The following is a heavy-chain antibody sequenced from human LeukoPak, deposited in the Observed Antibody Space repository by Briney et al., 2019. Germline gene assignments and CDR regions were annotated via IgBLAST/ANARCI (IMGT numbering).Heavy chain of an antibody. D-gene: IGHD3-16*01. CDR2: ISSSSSYI. CDR3: ARDAGGYGMDV. V-gene: IGHV3-21*01. Sequence: GGSLRLSCAASGFTFSSYSMNWVRQAPGKGLNWVSSISSSSSYIYYADSVKGRFTISRDNAKNSLYLLMNSLRAEDTAVYYCARDAGGYGMDVWGQGTTVTVSS. CDR1: GFTFSSYS. J-gene: IGHJ6*02.